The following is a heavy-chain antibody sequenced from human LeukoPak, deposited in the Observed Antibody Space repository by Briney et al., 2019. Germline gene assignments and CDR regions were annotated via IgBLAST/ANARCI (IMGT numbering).Heavy chain of an antibody. V-gene: IGHV3-74*03. CDR1: GFTITNNW. Sequence: PGGSLRLSCTVSGFTITNNWMYSVRQAPGRGLVWVSRIKMDERSAVYADSVKGRFIISRDNAKNTLYLQMNSLRADDTAVYYCATVFKGSSLQDYWGQGALVTVSS. CDR3: ATVFKGSSLQDY. J-gene: IGHJ4*02. CDR2: IKMDERSA. D-gene: IGHD3-10*01.